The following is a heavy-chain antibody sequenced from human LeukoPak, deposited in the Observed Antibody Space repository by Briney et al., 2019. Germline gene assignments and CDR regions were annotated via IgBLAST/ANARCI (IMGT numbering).Heavy chain of an antibody. CDR2: INLDGNGR. D-gene: IGHD3-16*02. V-gene: IGHV3-7*01. J-gene: IGHJ3*02. Sequence: GGSLRLSCAASGFFFSNYWMSWVRQAQGKGLEWVANINLDGNGRFYVDSVKGRFTISRDNNKKSVYLQMNSLRAEDTAVYYCARHVSMNRFDAFDIWGQGTMVTVSS. CDR1: GFFFSNYW. CDR3: ARHVSMNRFDAFDI.